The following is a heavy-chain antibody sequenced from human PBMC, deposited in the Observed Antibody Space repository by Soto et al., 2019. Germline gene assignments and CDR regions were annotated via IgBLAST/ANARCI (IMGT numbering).Heavy chain of an antibody. V-gene: IGHV3-66*01. D-gene: IGHD3-3*01. CDR2: IYSGGST. CDR3: ARDVPGDFWSGYYKYYYYYMDV. CDR1: GFTVSSNY. J-gene: IGHJ6*03. Sequence: EVQLVESGGGLVQPGGSLRLSCAASGFTVSSNYMSWVRQAPGKGLEWVSVIYSGGSTYYADSVKGRFTISRDNSKNTLYLQRNSLRAEDTAVYYCARDVPGDFWSGYYKYYYYYMDVWGKGTTVTVSS.